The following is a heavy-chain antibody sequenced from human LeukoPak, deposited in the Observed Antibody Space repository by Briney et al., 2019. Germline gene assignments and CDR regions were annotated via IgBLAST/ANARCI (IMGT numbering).Heavy chain of an antibody. V-gene: IGHV4-39*01. D-gene: IGHD5-18*01. CDR3: ASGYSYGTKPYDY. J-gene: IGHJ4*02. CDR1: GGSISSSSYY. CDR2: IYYSGST. Sequence: SETLSLTCTVSGGSISSSSYYWGWIRQPPGKGLEWIGSIYYSGSTYYNPSLKSRVTIPVDTSKNQFSLKLSSVTAADTAVYYCASGYSYGTKPYDYWGQGTLVTVSS.